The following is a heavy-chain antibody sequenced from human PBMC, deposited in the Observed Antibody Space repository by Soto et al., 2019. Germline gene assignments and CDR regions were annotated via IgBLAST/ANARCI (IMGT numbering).Heavy chain of an antibody. D-gene: IGHD5-18*01. CDR3: ARGTWIQIPNTHYYYYYGMDV. Sequence: QVQLVQSGAEVKKPGSSVKVSCKASGGTFSSYAISWVRQAPGQGLEWMGGIIPIFGTANYAQKFQGRVTITSAESTSKAYMELSSLRSEDTAVYYCARGTWIQIPNTHYYYYYGMDVWGQGTTVTVSS. CDR1: GGTFSSYA. J-gene: IGHJ6*02. CDR2: IIPIFGTA. V-gene: IGHV1-69*05.